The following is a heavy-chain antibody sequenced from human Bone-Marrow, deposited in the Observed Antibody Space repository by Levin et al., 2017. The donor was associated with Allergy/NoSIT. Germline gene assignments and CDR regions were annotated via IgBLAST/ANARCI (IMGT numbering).Heavy chain of an antibody. J-gene: IGHJ4*02. D-gene: IGHD3-22*01. Sequence: GESLKISCKASGYIFNLYGIAWVRQAPGQGLEWMGWVSAHNGNTDYAQKFQGRVTMTTDTSTNTIYMELRSLRSDDTAVYYCARVEYHDSSAYCGYWGQGTPVAVSS. V-gene: IGHV1-18*01. CDR3: ARVEYHDSSAYCGY. CDR1: GYIFNLYG. CDR2: VSAHNGNT.